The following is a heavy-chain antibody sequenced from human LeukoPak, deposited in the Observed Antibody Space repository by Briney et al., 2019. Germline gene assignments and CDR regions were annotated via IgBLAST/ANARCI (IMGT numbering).Heavy chain of an antibody. J-gene: IGHJ6*03. D-gene: IGHD6-19*01. CDR3: ASRTHSGWYVYYYMDV. CDR2: IYSGGST. Sequence: GGSLRLSCAASGFTFSSNYMSWVRQAPGKGLEWVSVIYSGGSTYYADSVKGRFTISRDNSKNALYLQMNSLRAEDTAVYYCASRTHSGWYVYYYMDVWGKGTTVTVSS. CDR1: GFTFSSNY. V-gene: IGHV3-66*02.